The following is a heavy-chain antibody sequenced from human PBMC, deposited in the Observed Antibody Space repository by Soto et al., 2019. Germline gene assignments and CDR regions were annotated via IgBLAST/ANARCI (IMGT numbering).Heavy chain of an antibody. D-gene: IGHD4-4*01. CDR2: VYYTGST. J-gene: IGHJ4*02. CDR3: TRRVRSTGLLEY. V-gene: IGHV4-39*01. Sequence: QLQLRESGPGLVKPSDTLYLTCTVSGNSISGTSSFWAWIRQPPGKNLEWLGSVYYTGSTYYNSSLQRRVSISIDTSKNQSSLSLTSVTAADTAVYYCTRRVRSTGLLEYWGQGALVTVSS. CDR1: GNSISGTSSF.